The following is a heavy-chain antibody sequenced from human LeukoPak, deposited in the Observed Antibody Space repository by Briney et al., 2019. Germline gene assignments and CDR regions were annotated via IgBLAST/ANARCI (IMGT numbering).Heavy chain of an antibody. J-gene: IGHJ2*01. CDR3: AREPPGEGYWYFDL. Sequence: GGSLRLSCAASGFTFSDYDMHWVRQVPGKGLEWVSAVNIAGNPLYGASVRGQFTISRENAKNSLYLQMNNLRGEDTAVYYCAREPPGEGYWYFDLWGRGTLFTVSS. CDR1: GFTFSDYD. D-gene: IGHD2-21*01. V-gene: IGHV3-13*05. CDR2: VNIAGNP.